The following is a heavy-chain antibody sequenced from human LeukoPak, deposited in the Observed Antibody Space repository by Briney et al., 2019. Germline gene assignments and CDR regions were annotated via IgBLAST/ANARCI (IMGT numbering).Heavy chain of an antibody. V-gene: IGHV1-8*01. CDR2: IIPIFGTA. Sequence: GASVKVSCKASGYTFTSYDIYWVRQATGQGLEWMGGIIPIFGTANYAQKFQGRVTMTRNTSISTAYMELSSLRSEDTAVYYCARGSGSYTPVDYWGQGTLVTVSS. CDR3: ARGSGSYTPVDY. CDR1: GYTFTSYD. D-gene: IGHD1-26*01. J-gene: IGHJ4*02.